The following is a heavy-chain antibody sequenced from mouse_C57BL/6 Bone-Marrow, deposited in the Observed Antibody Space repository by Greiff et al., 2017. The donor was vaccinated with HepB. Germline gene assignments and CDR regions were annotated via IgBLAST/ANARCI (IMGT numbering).Heavy chain of an antibody. J-gene: IGHJ2*01. D-gene: IGHD1-1*01. CDR1: GYTFTDCN. V-gene: IGHV1-18*01. CDR3: ARKGDYGSNRYYFDY. Sequence: VQLQQSGPELVKPGASVKIPCKASGYTFTDCNMDWVKQSHGKSLEWIGDINPNNGGTIYNQKFKGKATLTVDKSSSTAYMELRSLTSEDTAVYYCARKGDYGSNRYYFDYWGQGTTLTVSS. CDR2: INPNNGGT.